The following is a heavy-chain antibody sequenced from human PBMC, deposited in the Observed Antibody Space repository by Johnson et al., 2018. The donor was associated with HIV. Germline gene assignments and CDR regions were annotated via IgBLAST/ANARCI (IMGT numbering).Heavy chain of an antibody. D-gene: IGHD2-2*01. CDR1: GFTFSDYY. CDR2: ISSSGSTI. V-gene: IGHV3-11*01. CDR3: ARVSRLGDIVVLSDAFDT. J-gene: IGHJ3*02. Sequence: QVQLVESGGGLVKPGGSLRLSCAASGFTFSDYYMSWIRQAPGKGLEWVSYISSSGSTIYYADSVKGRFTNSRDNAKKSLYLQMNSLRVEDTALYYCARVSRLGDIVVLSDAFDTWGQGTMVTVSS.